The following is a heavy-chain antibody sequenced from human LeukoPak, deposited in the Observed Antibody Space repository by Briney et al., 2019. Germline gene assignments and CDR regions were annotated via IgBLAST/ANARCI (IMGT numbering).Heavy chain of an antibody. CDR1: GYTFTGYY. CDR2: INPNSGGT. Sequence: ASVKVSCKASGYTFTGYYMHWVRQAPGQGLEWMGRINPNSGGTNYAQKFQGRVTMTRDTSISTAYMELSRLRSDDTAVYYCARDFRASSSWYSKHYWFDPWGQGTLVTVSS. J-gene: IGHJ5*02. CDR3: ARDFRASSSWYSKHYWFDP. D-gene: IGHD6-13*01. V-gene: IGHV1-2*06.